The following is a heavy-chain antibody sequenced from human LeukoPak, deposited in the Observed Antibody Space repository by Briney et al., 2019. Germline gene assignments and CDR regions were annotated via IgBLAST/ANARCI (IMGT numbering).Heavy chain of an antibody. V-gene: IGHV3-48*02. CDR2: IGSSSGTI. CDR1: GFTFSTYS. D-gene: IGHD6-13*01. CDR3: ARDTTSNWYWIN. Sequence: PGGSLRLSCAASGFTFSTYSMNWVRQAPGRGLEWVSYIGSSSGTIYYADSVKGRFTISRDNAKNSLYLQMNRLRDEDTAVYYCARDTTSNWYWINWGQGTLVTVSS. J-gene: IGHJ4*02.